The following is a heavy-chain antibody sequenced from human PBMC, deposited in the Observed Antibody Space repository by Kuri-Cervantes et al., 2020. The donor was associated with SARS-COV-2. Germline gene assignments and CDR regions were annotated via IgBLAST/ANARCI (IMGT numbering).Heavy chain of an antibody. CDR3: ARDLGWPVVGWFDP. J-gene: IGHJ5*02. Sequence: ASVKVSCKASGYTFSTYGISWVRQAPGQGLEWMGWISAYNGNTNHAQNLQGRVTMTTDTSTNTAYMELRSLRSDDTAVYYCARDLGWPVVGWFDPWGQGTLVTVSS. CDR2: ISAYNGNT. D-gene: IGHD2-15*01. CDR1: GYTFSTYG. V-gene: IGHV1-18*01.